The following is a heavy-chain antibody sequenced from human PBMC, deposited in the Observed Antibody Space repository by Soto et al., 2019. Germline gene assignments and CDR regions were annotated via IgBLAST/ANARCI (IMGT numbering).Heavy chain of an antibody. CDR3: ARGGWSLDY. Sequence: QVQLQESGPGLVKPSETLSLTCSVSGGSIISHYWSWIRQPPGKGLEWIVYIHYTGSTAYNPSLKSRLTISVDTSKNQFSLKLSSVTAADTAVYYCARGGWSLDYWGQGTLVTVSS. CDR1: GGSIISHY. V-gene: IGHV4-59*11. CDR2: IHYTGST. D-gene: IGHD2-15*01. J-gene: IGHJ4*02.